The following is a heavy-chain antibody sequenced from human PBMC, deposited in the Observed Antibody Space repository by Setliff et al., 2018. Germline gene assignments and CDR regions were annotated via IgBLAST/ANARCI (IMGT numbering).Heavy chain of an antibody. Sequence: PSETLSLTCTVSGGSISSGSNYWSWIRQPAWRGLEWIGHIDPSGNTNYHPSLKSRVTISVDTSKNQFSLKLTSVTAADTAVYFCARSLGSGSYYNSRPFYSDYWGQGTLVTVSA. CDR2: IDPSGNT. D-gene: IGHD3-10*01. CDR1: GGSISSGSNY. J-gene: IGHJ4*02. CDR3: ARSLGSGSYYNSRPFYSDY. V-gene: IGHV4-61*09.